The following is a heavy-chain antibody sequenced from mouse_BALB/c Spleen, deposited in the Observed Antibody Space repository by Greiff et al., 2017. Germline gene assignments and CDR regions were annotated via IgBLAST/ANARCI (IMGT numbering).Heavy chain of an antibody. CDR1: GDSITSGY. CDR3: ARHYRYPFAY. CDR2: ISYSGST. J-gene: IGHJ3*01. V-gene: IGHV3-8*02. D-gene: IGHD2-14*01. Sequence: EVNVVESGPSLVKPSQTLSLTCSVTGDSITSGYWNWIRKFPGNKLEYMGYISYSGSTYYNPSLKSRISITRDTSKNQYYLQLNSVTTEDTATYYCARHYRYPFAYWGQGTLVTVSA.